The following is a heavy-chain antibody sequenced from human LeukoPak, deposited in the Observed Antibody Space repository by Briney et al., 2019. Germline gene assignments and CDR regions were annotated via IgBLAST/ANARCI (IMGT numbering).Heavy chain of an antibody. CDR1: GASISSYY. J-gene: IGHJ5*01. CDR3: ARVEEFCSSGSCYLGWFDS. Sequence: PSETLSLTCTVSGASISSYYWSWIRQPPGRGLEWIGYIYYSGSTNYNPSLKSRVTISLDTSKNQFSLKLRSVTAADTAVYYCARVEEFCSSGSCYLGWFDSWGQGTLVTVSS. V-gene: IGHV4-59*01. CDR2: IYYSGST. D-gene: IGHD2-15*01.